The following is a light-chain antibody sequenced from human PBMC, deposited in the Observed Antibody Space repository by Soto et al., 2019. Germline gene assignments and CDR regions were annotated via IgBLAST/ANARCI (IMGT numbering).Light chain of an antibody. V-gene: IGKV3-11*01. Sequence: EIVLTQSPATLSLSPGERATLSCRASQSVGSFLGWYQQKPGQAPKLLIYDASNRATGIPARFSGSGSGTDFTLTVSSLEPEDFAVYYCQQRSSWPLTFGGGTKVEIK. CDR3: QQRSSWPLT. CDR1: QSVGSF. J-gene: IGKJ4*01. CDR2: DAS.